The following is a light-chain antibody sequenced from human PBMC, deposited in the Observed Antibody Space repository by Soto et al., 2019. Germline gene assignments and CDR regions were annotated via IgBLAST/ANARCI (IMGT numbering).Light chain of an antibody. V-gene: IGKV3-15*01. J-gene: IGKJ4*01. CDR1: QSVSSN. CDR3: QQYNNWPLT. Sequence: EVVMTQSPATLSVSLGDRATLSCRASQSVSSNLAWYQQKPGQGPRLLIYGASTRATGIPARFSGSGSGTEFTLTISSLQSEDFAVYSCQQYNNWPLTFGGGTK. CDR2: GAS.